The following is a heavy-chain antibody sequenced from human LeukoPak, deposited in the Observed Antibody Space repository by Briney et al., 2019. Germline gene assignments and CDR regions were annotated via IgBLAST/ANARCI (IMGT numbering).Heavy chain of an antibody. CDR2: ISYDGSNK. V-gene: IGHV3-30-3*01. Sequence: GRSLRLSCAASGFTFSSYAMHWVRQAPGKGLEWGAVISYDGSNKYYADSVKGRFTISRDNSKNTLYLQMNSLRAEDTAVYYCARGVLGYCSGGSCYLDYWGQGTLVTVSS. J-gene: IGHJ4*02. CDR1: GFTFSSYA. CDR3: ARGVLGYCSGGSCYLDY. D-gene: IGHD2-15*01.